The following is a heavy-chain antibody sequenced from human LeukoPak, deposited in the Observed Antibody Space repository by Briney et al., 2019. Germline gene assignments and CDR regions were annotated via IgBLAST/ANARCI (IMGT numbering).Heavy chain of an antibody. J-gene: IGHJ6*02. CDR2: INPNSGGT. D-gene: IGHD3-3*01. CDR3: AQLGNYDFWSGHPYYYGMDV. CDR1: GYTFTGYY. Sequence: ASVKVSCKASGYTFTGYYMHWVRQAPGQGLEWMGWINPNSGGTNYAQKFQGRVTMTRDTSISTAYMEPSRLRSDDTAVYYCAQLGNYDFWSGHPYYYGMDVWGQGTTVTVSS. V-gene: IGHV1-2*02.